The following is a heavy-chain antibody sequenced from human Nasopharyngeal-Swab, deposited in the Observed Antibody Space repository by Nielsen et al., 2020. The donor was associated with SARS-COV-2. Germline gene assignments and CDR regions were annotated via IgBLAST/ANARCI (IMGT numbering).Heavy chain of an antibody. D-gene: IGHD3-3*01. J-gene: IGHJ6*02. V-gene: IGHV3-21*01. CDR1: GFTFNNYN. Sequence: GRYLRLYCAASGFTFNNYNFNWVRQAPGKGLEWVSSISSSSYIYYADSVKGRFTISRDNTKNSLYLQMNSLRAEDTAVYYCARDGLDYDFWSAYFMDVWGQGTTVTVPS. CDR3: ARDGLDYDFWSAYFMDV. CDR2: ISSSSYI.